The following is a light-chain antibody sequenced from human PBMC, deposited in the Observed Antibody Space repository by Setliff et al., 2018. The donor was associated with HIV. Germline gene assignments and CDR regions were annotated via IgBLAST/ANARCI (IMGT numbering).Light chain of an antibody. V-gene: IGLV2-14*01. J-gene: IGLJ1*01. CDR1: SSDVGGYNY. CDR2: EVS. Sequence: QSVLTQPASVSGSPGQSITISCTGTSSDVGGYNYVSWYRQHPGKVPKLMIYEVSNRPSGVSNRFSGSKSGNTASLTISGLQAEDEAYYYCSSHTPSSTLVFGTGTKVTVL. CDR3: SSHTPSSTLV.